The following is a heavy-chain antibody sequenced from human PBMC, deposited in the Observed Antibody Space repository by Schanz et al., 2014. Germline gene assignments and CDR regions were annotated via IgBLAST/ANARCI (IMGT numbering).Heavy chain of an antibody. CDR1: RYTFNTYG. J-gene: IGHJ6*02. Sequence: GPEVKEPGASVKVSCEASRYTFNTYGLNWVRQAPGQGLEWMGWIGGSDDNPNFAQKFQGKGTMTTDTSTSTAYMELRSLRSDDTAVYYCARVQDDILTGSEYYYGMDVWGQGTTVTVSS. CDR2: IGGSDDNP. CDR3: ARVQDDILTGSEYYYGMDV. V-gene: IGHV1-18*01. D-gene: IGHD3-9*01.